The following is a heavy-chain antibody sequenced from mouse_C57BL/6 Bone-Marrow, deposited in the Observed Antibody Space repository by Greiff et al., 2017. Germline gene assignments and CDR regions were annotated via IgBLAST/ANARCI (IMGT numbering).Heavy chain of an antibody. V-gene: IGHV3-1*01. Sequence: EVMLVESGPGMVKPSQSLSLTCTVTGYSITSGYDWHWIRHFPGNKLEWMGYISYSGSTNYNPSLKNRISITHDPSKNHFFLKLNSVTTEDTATYYCARGGYYYGSSYLAWCAYWGQGTLVTVSA. CDR3: ARGGYYYGSSYLAWCAY. CDR1: GYSITSGYD. J-gene: IGHJ3*01. CDR2: ISYSGST. D-gene: IGHD1-1*01.